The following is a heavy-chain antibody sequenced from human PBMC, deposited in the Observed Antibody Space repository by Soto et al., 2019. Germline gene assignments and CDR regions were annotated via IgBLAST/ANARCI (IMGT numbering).Heavy chain of an antibody. D-gene: IGHD5-12*01. V-gene: IGHV1-69*02. CDR1: GGTFSSYT. CDR3: DHGRWEVSRDGYRGWFDP. J-gene: IGHJ5*02. Sequence: QVQLVHSGAEVKKPGSSVNVSCKASGGTFSSYTISWVRQAPGQGLEWMGRIIPILGIANYPQKFQGRVTITADKSPSTAYMELSSLRSEDTAVYYCDHGRWEVSRDGYRGWFDPWGQGTLVTVSS. CDR2: IIPILGIA.